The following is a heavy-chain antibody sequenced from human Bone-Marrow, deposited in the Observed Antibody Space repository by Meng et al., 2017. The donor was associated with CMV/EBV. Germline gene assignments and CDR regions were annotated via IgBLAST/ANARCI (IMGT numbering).Heavy chain of an antibody. J-gene: IGHJ3*02. D-gene: IGHD6-19*01. CDR2: ISWNSGSI. Sequence: WVRQAPGKGLEWVSGISWNSGSIGYADSVKGRFTISRDNAKNSLYLQMNSLRAEDTALYYCAKEGSENAFDIWGQGTMVTVSS. CDR3: AKEGSENAFDI. V-gene: IGHV3-9*01.